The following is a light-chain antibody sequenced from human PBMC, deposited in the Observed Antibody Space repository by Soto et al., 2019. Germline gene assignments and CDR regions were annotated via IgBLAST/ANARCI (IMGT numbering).Light chain of an antibody. Sequence: EVVMTQSPATLSASPGERATLSCRASQSVSSNLAWYQQKPGQAPRLLIYGASTRATGVPARFSGSGSGTDLTLTISSLQSEDFAVYYCQQYHKWPITFGQGTRVES. CDR2: GAS. CDR1: QSVSSN. CDR3: QQYHKWPIT. J-gene: IGKJ5*01. V-gene: IGKV3-15*01.